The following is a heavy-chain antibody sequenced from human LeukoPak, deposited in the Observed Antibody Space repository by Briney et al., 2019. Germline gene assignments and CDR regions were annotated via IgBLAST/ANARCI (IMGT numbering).Heavy chain of an antibody. D-gene: IGHD1-7*01. Sequence: QPGGSLRLSCAASGFTFSSYGMHWVRQARGKGLEGVAFIRYDGSNKYYADSVKGRLTISRDNYKNTLYLQMNSLRAEDTAVYYCAKDDWDWNYEFDYWVQGTLVTVSS. CDR3: AKDDWDWNYEFDY. J-gene: IGHJ4*02. CDR1: GFTFSSYG. CDR2: IRYDGSNK. V-gene: IGHV3-30*02.